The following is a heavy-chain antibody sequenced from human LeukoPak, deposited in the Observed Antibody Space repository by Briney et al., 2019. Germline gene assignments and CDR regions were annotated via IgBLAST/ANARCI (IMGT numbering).Heavy chain of an antibody. CDR3: ASHFWSGSHPRSPFDY. D-gene: IGHD3-3*02. J-gene: IGHJ4*02. Sequence: PGGSLRLSCAASGFTFSSYAMHWVRQAPGKGLEWVAVISYDGSNKYYADSAKGRFTISRDNSKNTLYLQMNSLRAEDTAVYYCASHFWSGSHPRSPFDYWGQGTLVTVSS. CDR1: GFTFSSYA. V-gene: IGHV3-30-3*01. CDR2: ISYDGSNK.